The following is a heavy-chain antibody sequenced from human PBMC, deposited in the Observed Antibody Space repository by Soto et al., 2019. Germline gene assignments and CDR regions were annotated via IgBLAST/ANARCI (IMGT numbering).Heavy chain of an antibody. CDR3: ARVAAAGIWDYYYYGMDV. D-gene: IGHD6-13*01. J-gene: IGHJ6*02. CDR1: GFTFSSYG. CDR2: IWYDGSNK. Sequence: VGSLRLSCAASGFTFSSYGMHWVRQAPGKGLEWVAVIWYDGSNKYYADSVKGRFTISRDNSKNTLYLQMNSLRAEDTAVYYCARVAAAGIWDYYYYGMDVWGQGTTVTVSS. V-gene: IGHV3-33*01.